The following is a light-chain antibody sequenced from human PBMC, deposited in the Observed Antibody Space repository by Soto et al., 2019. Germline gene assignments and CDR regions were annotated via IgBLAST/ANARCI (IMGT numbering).Light chain of an antibody. J-gene: IGLJ1*01. CDR3: SSYRTSNTPCV. V-gene: IGLV2-14*01. Sequence: SVLTQPASVSGSPGQSIPISCNGTTSDFGGYYFVSWYQQHPGKAPKLMIHDVSNRPSGVSNRFSGSKSGNTASLTISGLQAEDEAAYYCSSYRTSNTPCVVGTGTKVTV. CDR2: DVS. CDR1: TSDFGGYYF.